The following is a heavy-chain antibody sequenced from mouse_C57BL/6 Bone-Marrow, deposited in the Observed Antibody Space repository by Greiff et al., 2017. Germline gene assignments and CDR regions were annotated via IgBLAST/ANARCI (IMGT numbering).Heavy chain of an antibody. CDR1: GYTFTNYW. J-gene: IGHJ3*01. CDR3: ARYGYYPAWFAY. D-gene: IGHD2-3*01. Sequence: VQLQQSGAELVRPGTSVKMSCKASGYTFTNYWIGWAKQRPGHGLEWIGDIYPGGGYTNYNEKFKGKATLTADKSSSTAYMQLSSLTSEDSAIYYCARYGYYPAWFAYWGQGTLVTVSA. CDR2: IYPGGGYT. V-gene: IGHV1-63*01.